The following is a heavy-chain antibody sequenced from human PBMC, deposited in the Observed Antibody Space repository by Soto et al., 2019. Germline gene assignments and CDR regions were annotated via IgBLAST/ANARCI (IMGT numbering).Heavy chain of an antibody. CDR1: GGSISSSSYY. Sequence: SETLSLTCTVSGGSISSSSYYWGWIRQPPGKGLEWIGSIYYSGSTYYNPSLKSRVTISVDTSKNQFSLKLSSVTAADTAVYYCARRRGGYSSDYWGQGTLVTVSS. CDR2: IYYSGST. D-gene: IGHD6-13*01. V-gene: IGHV4-39*01. CDR3: ARRRGGYSSDY. J-gene: IGHJ4*02.